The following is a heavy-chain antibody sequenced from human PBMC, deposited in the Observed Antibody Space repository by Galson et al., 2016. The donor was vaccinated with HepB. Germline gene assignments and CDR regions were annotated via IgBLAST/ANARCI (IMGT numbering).Heavy chain of an antibody. CDR2: ITSGGTT. J-gene: IGHJ6*02. V-gene: IGHV3-53*01. D-gene: IGHD5-18*01. Sequence: SLRLSCAAYEFTASSNYLNWIRQAPGKGLEWVSGITSGGTTYYADSVKGRFTISRDNSKNILYLQMKSLRDEDTAVYYCAKRPYSYGWHYGMDVWGQGTTVTVSS. CDR1: EFTASSNY. CDR3: AKRPYSYGWHYGMDV.